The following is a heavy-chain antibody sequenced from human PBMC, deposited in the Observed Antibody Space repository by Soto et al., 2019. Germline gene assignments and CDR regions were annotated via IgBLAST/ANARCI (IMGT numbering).Heavy chain of an antibody. V-gene: IGHV3-53*01. J-gene: IGHJ4*02. CDR1: GFTVSSNY. CDR2: IYSGGST. CDR3: ARVLWTGTIDY. Sequence: GGSLRLSCAASGFTVSSNYMSWVRQAPGKGLEWVSVIYSGGSTYYADSVKGRFTISRDNSKNTLYLQMNSLRAEDTAVYYCARVLWTGTIDYWGQGTLVTVSS. D-gene: IGHD1-1*01.